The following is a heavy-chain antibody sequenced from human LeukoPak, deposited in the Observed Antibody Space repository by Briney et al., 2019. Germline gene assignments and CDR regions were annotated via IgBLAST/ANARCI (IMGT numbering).Heavy chain of an antibody. CDR3: ARHLGPADPFDY. J-gene: IGHJ4*02. CDR1: GGSISSYY. D-gene: IGHD2-2*01. V-gene: IGHV4-59*08. Sequence: SETLSLTCTVSGGSISSYYWSWIRQPPGKGLGWIGYIYYSGSTNYNPSLKSRVTISVDTSKNQFSLKLSSVTAADTAVYYCARHLGPADPFDYWGQGTLVTVSS. CDR2: IYYSGST.